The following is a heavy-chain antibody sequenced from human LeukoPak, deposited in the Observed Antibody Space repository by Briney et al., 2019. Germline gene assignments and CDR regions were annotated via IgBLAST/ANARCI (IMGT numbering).Heavy chain of an antibody. CDR2: IKQDGSEK. J-gene: IGHJ4*02. CDR1: GFTFSSYW. V-gene: IGHV3-7*01. D-gene: IGHD1-26*01. CDR3: ARAGQVGATGTKY. Sequence: GGSLRLSCAASGFTFSSYWMSRVRQAPGKGLEWVANIKQDGSEKYYVDSVKGRLTISRDNARNSLYLQTNSLRAEDTAVYYCARAGQVGATGTKYWGQGTLVTVSS.